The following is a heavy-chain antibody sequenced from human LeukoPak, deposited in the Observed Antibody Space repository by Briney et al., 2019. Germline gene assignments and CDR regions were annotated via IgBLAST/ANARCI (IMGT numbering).Heavy chain of an antibody. D-gene: IGHD2-15*01. V-gene: IGHV3-48*03. CDR1: GFTFSSYE. J-gene: IGHJ4*02. Sequence: GGCLRLSCAASGFTFSSYEMNWVRQAPGKGLEWVSYMSSSGSTIYYADSVKGRFTISRDNAKNSLYLQMNSLRAEDTAVYYCATIKRYDTRRSASVGVDHWGQGTLVTVSS. CDR2: MSSSGSTI. CDR3: ATIKRYDTRRSASVGVDH.